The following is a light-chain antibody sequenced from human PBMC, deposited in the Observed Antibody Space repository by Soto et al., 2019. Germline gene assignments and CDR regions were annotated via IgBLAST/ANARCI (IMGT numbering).Light chain of an antibody. Sequence: QSALTQPASVSGSPGQSITISCTGTSSDVGGYNYVSWYQQHPGKAPKLMIYDVSNRPSGVSTRFSGSKSGNTASLTISGLQAEDEDDYYCSKGMVFGGGTKLTVL. CDR1: SSDVGGYNY. V-gene: IGLV2-14*01. CDR2: DVS. CDR3: SKGMV. J-gene: IGLJ2*01.